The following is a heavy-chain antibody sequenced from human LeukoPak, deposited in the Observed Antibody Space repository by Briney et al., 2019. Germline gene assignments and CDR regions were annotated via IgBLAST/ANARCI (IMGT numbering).Heavy chain of an antibody. J-gene: IGHJ6*02. D-gene: IGHD6-13*01. Sequence: GASVKVSCKVSGYTLTELSMHWVRQAPGKGLEWMGGFDPEDGETIYAQKFQGRVTMTEDTSTDTAYMELSRLRSEDTAVYHCATVRLRGSRSSWYQSYYYGMDVWGQGTTVTVSS. V-gene: IGHV1-24*01. CDR3: ATVRLRGSRSSWYQSYYYGMDV. CDR2: FDPEDGET. CDR1: GYTLTELS.